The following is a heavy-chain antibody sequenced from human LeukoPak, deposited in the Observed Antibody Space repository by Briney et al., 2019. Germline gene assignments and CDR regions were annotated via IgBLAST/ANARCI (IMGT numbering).Heavy chain of an antibody. CDR1: GFTFSSYA. CDR3: LQQGWLQLGY. D-gene: IGHD5-24*01. J-gene: IGHJ4*02. Sequence: GGSLRLSCAASGFTFSSYAMSWVRQAPGKGLEWVSGISGSGGSTYYADSVKGRFTISRDNSKNTLYLQMNSLRAEDTAVYYCLQQGWLQLGYWGQGTLVTVSS. V-gene: IGHV3-23*01. CDR2: ISGSGGST.